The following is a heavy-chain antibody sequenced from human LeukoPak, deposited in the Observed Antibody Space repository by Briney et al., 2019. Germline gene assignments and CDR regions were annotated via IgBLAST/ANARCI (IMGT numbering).Heavy chain of an antibody. CDR1: GFTFSSYA. Sequence: GGSLRLSCAASGFTFSSYAMSWVRQAPGKGLEWVAVISYDGSNKYYADSVKGRFTISRDNSKNTLYLQMNSLRAEDTAVYYCATEAYYYDSSGYYPAAFDIWGQGTMVTVSS. CDR2: ISYDGSNK. J-gene: IGHJ3*02. V-gene: IGHV3-30*03. D-gene: IGHD3-22*01. CDR3: ATEAYYYDSSGYYPAAFDI.